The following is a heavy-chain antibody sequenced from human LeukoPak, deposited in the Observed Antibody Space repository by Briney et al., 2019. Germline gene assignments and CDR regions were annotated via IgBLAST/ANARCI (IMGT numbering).Heavy chain of an antibody. CDR2: ISSSGSYI. J-gene: IGHJ2*01. CDR3: ARAPSPNWYFDL. V-gene: IGHV3-21*01. Sequence: GGSLRLSCAASGFTFSTYSMNWVRQAPGKGLEWVSSISSSGSYIYYADSVKGRFTISRDNAKNSLYLQMNSLGAEDTAVYYCARAPSPNWYFDLWGRGTLVTVSP. CDR1: GFTFSTYS.